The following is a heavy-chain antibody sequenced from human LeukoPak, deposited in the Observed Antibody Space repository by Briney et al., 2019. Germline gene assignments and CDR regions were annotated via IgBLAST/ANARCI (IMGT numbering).Heavy chain of an antibody. Sequence: SETLSLTCTVSGGSISSSPYYWGWIRQPPGKGLEWIGEINHSGSTNYNPSLKSRVTISVDTSKNQFSLKLSSVTAADTAVYYCARNAYDILTGYYRSYYFDYWGQGTLVTVSS. CDR2: INHSGST. CDR3: ARNAYDILTGYYRSYYFDY. D-gene: IGHD3-9*01. CDR1: GGSISSSPYY. J-gene: IGHJ4*02. V-gene: IGHV4-39*07.